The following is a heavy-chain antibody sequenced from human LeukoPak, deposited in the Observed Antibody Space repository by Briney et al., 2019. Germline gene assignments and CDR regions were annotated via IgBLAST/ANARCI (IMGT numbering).Heavy chain of an antibody. CDR3: GRGRLYGSGTYYVFDY. V-gene: IGHV3-23*01. D-gene: IGHD3-10*01. CDR2: TSGNGVTT. Sequence: PGGTLRLSCAASGFTFSSYGMSWVRQAPGTGLEWVSSTSGNGVTTYYADSVKGRFTISRDNSKNTVYVQMNSLRDEDTAVYYCGRGRLYGSGTYYVFDYWGRGTLVTVSS. J-gene: IGHJ4*02. CDR1: GFTFSSYG.